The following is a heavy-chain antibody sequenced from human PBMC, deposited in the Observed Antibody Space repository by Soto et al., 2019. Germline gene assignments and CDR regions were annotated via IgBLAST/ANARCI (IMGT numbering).Heavy chain of an antibody. Sequence: QITLKESGPTLVKPTQTLTLTCTFSGFSLSTSGVGVGWIRQPPGKALEWLALIYWDDDKRYSPSLKSRLTXTMXTSKNQVVLTMTNMDPVDTATYYCAHRREGSYFDYWGQGTLVTVSS. J-gene: IGHJ4*02. CDR3: AHRREGSYFDY. D-gene: IGHD1-26*01. CDR1: GFSLSTSGVG. V-gene: IGHV2-5*02. CDR2: IYWDDDK.